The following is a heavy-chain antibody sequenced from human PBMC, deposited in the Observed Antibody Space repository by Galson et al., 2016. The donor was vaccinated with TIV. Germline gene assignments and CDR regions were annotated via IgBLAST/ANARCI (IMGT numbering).Heavy chain of an antibody. CDR1: GFTFSAYG. D-gene: IGHD4-17*01. Sequence: PRLSCAASGFTFSAYGMHWVRQAPGKGPEWVAVIWFDGSIEYYADSVKGRFTISRDNSKNTLSLQMDSLRAEDTAVYYCARDPRLYGDYSLGYFDYWGQGTLVTVSS. CDR3: ARDPRLYGDYSLGYFDY. J-gene: IGHJ4*02. V-gene: IGHV3-33*01. CDR2: IWFDGSIE.